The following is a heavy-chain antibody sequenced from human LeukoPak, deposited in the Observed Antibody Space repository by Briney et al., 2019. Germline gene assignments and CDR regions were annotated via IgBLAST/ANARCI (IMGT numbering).Heavy chain of an antibody. V-gene: IGHV3-23*01. CDR2: IWGGGGRT. J-gene: IGHJ4*02. CDR3: AKDRAYYDSSGLFDY. D-gene: IGHD3-22*01. Sequence: GGSLRLSCAASGFTFSSYDMSWVRQAPGKGLEWVSDIWGGGGRTHYADSVKGRFTISRDNSKNTLYLQMNSLRAEDMAVYYCAKDRAYYDSSGLFDYWGQGTLVTVSS. CDR1: GFTFSSYD.